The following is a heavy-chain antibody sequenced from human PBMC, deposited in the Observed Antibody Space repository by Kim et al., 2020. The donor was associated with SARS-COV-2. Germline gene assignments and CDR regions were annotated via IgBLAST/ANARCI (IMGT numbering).Heavy chain of an antibody. D-gene: IGHD3-22*01. CDR1: GFTLSNYF. CDR3: TRSYYDNTFDI. CDR2: ICSTSYNS. J-gene: IGHJ3*02. Sequence: GGSLRLSCVASGFTLSNYFMNWVRQAPGKGLEWVSYICSTSYNSNSEASEKGRFTTSSNYTKNSLYLLNNSLRADATAFYCCTRSYYDNTFDIWGQGTMV. V-gene: IGHV3-11*03.